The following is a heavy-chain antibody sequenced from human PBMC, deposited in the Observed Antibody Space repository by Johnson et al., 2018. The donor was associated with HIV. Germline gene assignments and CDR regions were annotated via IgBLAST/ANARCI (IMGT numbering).Heavy chain of an antibody. V-gene: IGHV3-30*03. J-gene: IGHJ3*02. Sequence: QVQLVESGGGVVQPGRSLRLSCVASGFTFSSYGMHWVRQAPGKGLEWVAIVSYDGSNKYYADSVKGRFTISRDNAKNSLYLQMNSLRAEDTAVYYCARSGAASIAARGDAFDIWGQGTMVTVSS. CDR1: GFTFSSYG. CDR3: ARSGAASIAARGDAFDI. CDR2: VSYDGSNK. D-gene: IGHD6-6*01.